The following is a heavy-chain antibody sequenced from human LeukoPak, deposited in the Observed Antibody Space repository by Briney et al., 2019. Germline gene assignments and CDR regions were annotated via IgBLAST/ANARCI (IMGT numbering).Heavy chain of an antibody. V-gene: IGHV3-30*18. CDR1: GFTFSSHG. CDR2: ISYDGSSK. J-gene: IGHJ4*02. CDR3: ANGLRTDTAMFE. Sequence: GGSLRLSCAASGFTFSSHGMHWVRQAPGKGLEWVAIISYDGSSKYYADSVTGRFTISRDNSKNTLYLQVDSLRAEDTAVYYCANGLRTDTAMFEWGQGTLVTVSS. D-gene: IGHD5-18*01.